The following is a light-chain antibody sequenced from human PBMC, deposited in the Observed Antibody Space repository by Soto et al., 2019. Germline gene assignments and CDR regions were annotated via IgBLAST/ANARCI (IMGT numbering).Light chain of an antibody. V-gene: IGKV4-1*01. J-gene: IGKJ4*01. CDR2: WAS. Sequence: IVMTQSPDSLAVSLGERATINCKSSQSVLYSSNNKNYLAWYQQKPGQPPKLLMYWASTRESGVPDRFSGSGSGADFTLTISRLQAEDVAVYYCQQYYTTPLTFGGGTKVEI. CDR1: QSVLYSSNNKNY. CDR3: QQYYTTPLT.